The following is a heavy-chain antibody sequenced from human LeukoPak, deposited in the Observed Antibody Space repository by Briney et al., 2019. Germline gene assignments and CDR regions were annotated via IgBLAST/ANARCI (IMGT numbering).Heavy chain of an antibody. V-gene: IGHV3-23*01. Sequence: PGGSLRLSCAASGFIFSSYSMSWVRQAPGKGLEWVSVITGSGGNTYYADSVKGRFTISRDNSKNTLYLQMNSLRAEDTAVYYCAKRDYYDSSGYLDYWGQGTLVTVSS. CDR1: GFIFSSYS. CDR3: AKRDYYDSSGYLDY. CDR2: ITGSGGNT. J-gene: IGHJ4*02. D-gene: IGHD3-22*01.